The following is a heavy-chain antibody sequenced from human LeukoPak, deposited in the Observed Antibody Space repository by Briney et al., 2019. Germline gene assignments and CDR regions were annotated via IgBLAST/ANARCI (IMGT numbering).Heavy chain of an antibody. V-gene: IGHV3-21*01. CDR3: ARGGQGYYFDY. CDR1: GLTFSSYS. J-gene: IGHJ4*02. CDR2: ISSSSSYI. Sequence: GGSLRLSCAASGLTFSSYSMNWVRQAPGKGLEWVSSISSSSSYIYYADSVKGRFTISRDNAKNSLYLQMNSLRAEDTAVYYCARGGQGYYFDYWGQGTLVTVSS.